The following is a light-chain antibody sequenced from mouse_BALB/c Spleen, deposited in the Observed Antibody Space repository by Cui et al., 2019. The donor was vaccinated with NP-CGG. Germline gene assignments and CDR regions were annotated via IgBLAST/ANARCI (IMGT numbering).Light chain of an antibody. Sequence: AVVTQASVPTTSPCETVTLTCRSSTGAVTTSNYANWVQEKPDHLFTGLIGGTNNRAPGVPARFSGSLIGDKAALTITGAQTEDEAIYFCALWYSNHWMFGGGTKLTVL. V-gene: IGLV1*01. CDR2: GTN. CDR3: ALWYSNHWM. CDR1: TGAVTTSNY. J-gene: IGLJ1*01.